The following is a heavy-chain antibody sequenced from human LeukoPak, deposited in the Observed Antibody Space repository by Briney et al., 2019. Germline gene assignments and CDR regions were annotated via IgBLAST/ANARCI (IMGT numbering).Heavy chain of an antibody. Sequence: GRSLRLSCAASGFTFSSYAMHWVRQAPGKGLGSLAVISYDGTKKYYADSVKGRFTISRDNSKNTLYLQMNSLRVEDTAVYYCARDGGGGYNVIDYWGQGTLVTVSS. CDR1: GFTFSSYA. CDR3: ARDGGGGYNVIDY. J-gene: IGHJ4*02. CDR2: ISYDGTKK. D-gene: IGHD5-24*01. V-gene: IGHV3-30*04.